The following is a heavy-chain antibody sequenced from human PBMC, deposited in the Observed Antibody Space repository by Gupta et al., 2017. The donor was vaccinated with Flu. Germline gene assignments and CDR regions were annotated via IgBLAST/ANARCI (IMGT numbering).Heavy chain of an antibody. Sequence: DVQLVESGGGLFQPGGSLRLSCAVSGFSFGNYWMHWVRQAPGKGLVWVSHISSDGSSANYADSVKGRFAISRDNAKNTLYLQMNSLRAEDTAVYYCASSYFSLPPANYGGQGALVTVSS. CDR1: GFSFGNYW. V-gene: IGHV3-74*01. D-gene: IGHD2-15*01. CDR2: ISSDGSSA. J-gene: IGHJ4*02. CDR3: ASSYFSLPPANY.